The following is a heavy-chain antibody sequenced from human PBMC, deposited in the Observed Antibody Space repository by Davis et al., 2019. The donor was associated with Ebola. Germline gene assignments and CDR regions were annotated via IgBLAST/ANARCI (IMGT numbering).Heavy chain of an antibody. Sequence: PGGSLRLSCAASGFTFSSYSMNWVRQVPGKGLERVSSISSSSSYIYYADSVKGRFTISRDNAKNSLYLQMNSLRAEDTAVYYCARAGSLAFDYWGQGTLVTVSS. CDR1: GFTFSSYS. V-gene: IGHV3-21*01. D-gene: IGHD1-1*01. CDR3: ARAGSLAFDY. J-gene: IGHJ4*02. CDR2: ISSSSSYI.